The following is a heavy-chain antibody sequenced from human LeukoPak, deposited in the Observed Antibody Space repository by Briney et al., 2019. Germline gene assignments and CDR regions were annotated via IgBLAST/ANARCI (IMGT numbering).Heavy chain of an antibody. V-gene: IGHV3-66*04. CDR1: GFTVRSNY. D-gene: IGHD5-12*01. CDR3: ARLDSGYYYFHQ. Sequence: GGSLRLSCAVFGFTVRSNYMSWVRQAPGKGLELVSDIYSSDSTDYADSVKGRFIISRDKSKDTLYLQMNSLRAEDTAVYYCARLDSGYYYFHQWGQGALVTVSS. CDR2: IYSSDST. J-gene: IGHJ4*02.